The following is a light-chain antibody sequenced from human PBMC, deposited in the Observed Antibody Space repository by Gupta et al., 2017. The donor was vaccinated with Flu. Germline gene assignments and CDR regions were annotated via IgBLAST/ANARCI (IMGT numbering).Light chain of an antibody. CDR1: ALPNQY. V-gene: IGLV3-25*03. J-gene: IGLJ1*01. CDR2: KDT. CDR3: QSADASSTYYV. Sequence: QTAMITCSGDALPNQYVYWCQQRPVQAPTLLIYKDTERPSGIPERFSGSSSGTTVTLTISGVQAEDEADYYCQSADASSTYYVFGPGTKVTV.